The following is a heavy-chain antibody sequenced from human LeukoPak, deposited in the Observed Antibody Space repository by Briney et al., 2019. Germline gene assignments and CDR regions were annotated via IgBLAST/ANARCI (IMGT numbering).Heavy chain of an antibody. V-gene: IGHV4-4*02. CDR2: IYHSGST. D-gene: IGHD3-3*01. Sequence: PSETLSLTCAVSGGSISSSNWWSWVRQPPGKGLEWIGEIYHSGSTNYNPSLKSRVTISVDKSKNQFSLKLSSVTAADTAVYYCASTVSYDFWSGPSGGYYYMDVWGKGTTVTVSS. CDR1: GGSISSSNW. J-gene: IGHJ6*03. CDR3: ASTVSYDFWSGPSGGYYYMDV.